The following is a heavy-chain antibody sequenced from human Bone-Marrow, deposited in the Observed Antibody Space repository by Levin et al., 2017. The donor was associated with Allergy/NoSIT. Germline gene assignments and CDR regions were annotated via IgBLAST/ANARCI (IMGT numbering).Heavy chain of an antibody. CDR1: GFTYDTYG. Sequence: GESLKISCEVSGFTYDTYGMHWVRQAPGKGLEWVAVIWYDGKKKYYADVVKGRFTISRDNSKYTLSLQMNDLRAEDTALYYGVRDSGLYGMDVWGQGTTVVVSS. V-gene: IGHV3-33*01. J-gene: IGHJ6*02. D-gene: IGHD3-10*01. CDR2: IWYDGKKK. CDR3: VRDSGLYGMDV.